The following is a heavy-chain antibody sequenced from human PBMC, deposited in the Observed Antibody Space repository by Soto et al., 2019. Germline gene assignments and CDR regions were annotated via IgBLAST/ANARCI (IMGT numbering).Heavy chain of an antibody. D-gene: IGHD1-7*01. V-gene: IGHV3-30-3*01. CDR1: GFTFSSYA. CDR3: ARDQGGNTLYHYGMDV. CDR2: ISYDGSNK. Sequence: QVQLVESGGGVVQPGRSLRLSCAASGFTFSSYAMHWVRQAPGKGLEWVAIISYDGSNKYNADSVKGRFTISRDNSKNTLYLQMNSLRAEDTAVYYCARDQGGNTLYHYGMDVW. J-gene: IGHJ6*01.